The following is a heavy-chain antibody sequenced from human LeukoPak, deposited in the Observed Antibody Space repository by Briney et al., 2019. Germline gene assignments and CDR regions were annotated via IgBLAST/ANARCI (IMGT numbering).Heavy chain of an antibody. J-gene: IGHJ4*02. V-gene: IGHV3-30-3*01. CDR2: ISYDGSNK. Sequence: GGSLRLSCAASGFTFSSYAMHRVRQAPGKGLEWVAVISYDGSNKYYADSVKGRFTISRDNSKNTLYLQMNSLRAEDTAVYYCARDEGYSSSPSYYFDYWGQGTLVTVSS. CDR1: GFTFSSYA. D-gene: IGHD6-13*01. CDR3: ARDEGYSSSPSYYFDY.